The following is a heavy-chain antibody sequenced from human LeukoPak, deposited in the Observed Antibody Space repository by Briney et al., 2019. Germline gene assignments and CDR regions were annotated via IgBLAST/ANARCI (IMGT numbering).Heavy chain of an antibody. Sequence: SQTLSLTCAISGDSVCSNSAAWNWIRQSPSRGLEWLGRTYYRSKWYNYYGASVKSRITINPDTSKNQFSLHLNSVTPEDTAVYYCARGAAGAIDYWGQGTLVTVSS. J-gene: IGHJ4*02. D-gene: IGHD6-13*01. V-gene: IGHV6-1*01. CDR3: ARGAAGAIDY. CDR1: GDSVCSNSAA. CDR2: TYYRSKWYN.